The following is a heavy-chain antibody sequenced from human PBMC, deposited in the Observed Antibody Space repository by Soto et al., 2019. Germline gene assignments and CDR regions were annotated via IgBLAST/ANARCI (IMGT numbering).Heavy chain of an antibody. V-gene: IGHV3-9*01. J-gene: IGHJ4*02. Sequence: EVQLVESGGGLVQPGRSLRLSCAASGFTFDDYAMHWVRQAPGKGLEWVSGISWNSGSIGYADSVKGRFTISRDNAKNSLYLQMNSLRAEDTALYYCAKIPAVAGPPFDYWGQGTLVTVSS. D-gene: IGHD6-19*01. CDR3: AKIPAVAGPPFDY. CDR1: GFTFDDYA. CDR2: ISWNSGSI.